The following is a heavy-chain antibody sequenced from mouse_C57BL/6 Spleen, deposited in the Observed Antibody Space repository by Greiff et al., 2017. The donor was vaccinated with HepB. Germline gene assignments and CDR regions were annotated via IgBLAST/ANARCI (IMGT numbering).Heavy chain of an antibody. Sequence: EVHLVESGGGLVKPGGSLKLSCAASGFTFSSYTMSWVRQTPEKRLEWVATISGGGGNTYYPDSVKGRFTISRDNAKNTLYLQMSSLRAEDTALYYGARQGRYYGSSYGRGYFDVWGTGTTVTVSS. CDR1: GFTFSSYT. V-gene: IGHV5-9*01. J-gene: IGHJ1*03. CDR3: ARQGRYYGSSYGRGYFDV. CDR2: ISGGGGNT. D-gene: IGHD1-1*01.